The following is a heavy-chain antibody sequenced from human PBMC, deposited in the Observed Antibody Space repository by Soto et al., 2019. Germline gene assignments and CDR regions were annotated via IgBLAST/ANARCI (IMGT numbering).Heavy chain of an antibody. CDR2: IYYSGST. CDR1: GGSISSYY. V-gene: IGHV4-59*08. CDR3: ARQLIDRGGDGAFDI. J-gene: IGHJ3*02. Sequence: ETLSLTCTVSGGSISSYYWSWIRQPPGKGLEWIGYIYYSGSTNYNPSLKSRVTISVDTSKNQFSLKLSSVTAADTAVYYCARQLIDRGGDGAFDIWGQGTMVTVSS. D-gene: IGHD3-16*01.